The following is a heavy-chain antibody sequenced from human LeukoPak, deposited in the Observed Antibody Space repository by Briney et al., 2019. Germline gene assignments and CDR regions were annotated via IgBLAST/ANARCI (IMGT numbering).Heavy chain of an antibody. CDR3: ARHKDRSYGSGVDWFDP. CDR2: IYYSGST. J-gene: IGHJ5*02. V-gene: IGHV4-30-4*08. CDR1: GGSISSGDYY. Sequence: PSQTLSLTCTVSGGSISSGDYYWSWIRQPPGKGLEWIGYIYYSGSTYYSPSLKSRVTISVDTSKNQFSLKLTSVTAADTAVYYCARHKDRSYGSGVDWFDPWGQGTLVTVSS. D-gene: IGHD3-10*01.